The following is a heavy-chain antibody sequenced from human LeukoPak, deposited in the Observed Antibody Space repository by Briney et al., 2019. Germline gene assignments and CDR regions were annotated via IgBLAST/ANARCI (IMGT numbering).Heavy chain of an antibody. Sequence: DSVKVTCKASGYTFTSYSISWVRQAPGQGLEWLGWISAYNGNTNYAQKLQGRVTMTTDTSTSTAYMELRSLRSDDTAVYYCARDLVGIAAAGYDYWGQGTLVTVSS. J-gene: IGHJ4*02. CDR3: ARDLVGIAAAGYDY. CDR1: GYTFTSYS. CDR2: ISAYNGNT. D-gene: IGHD6-13*01. V-gene: IGHV1-18*01.